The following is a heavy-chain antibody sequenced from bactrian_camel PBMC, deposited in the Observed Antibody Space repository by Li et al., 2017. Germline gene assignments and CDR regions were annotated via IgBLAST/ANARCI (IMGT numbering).Heavy chain of an antibody. CDR1: ADALMY. J-gene: IGHJ4*01. CDR3: TGRSFRYWTCSDYTGPYAYAN. V-gene: IGHV3S42*01. CDR2: ISTGGSST. Sequence: DVQLVESGGGAVQAGGSLRLSCSASADALMYMAWFRQAPGQKREAVAAISTGGSSTMYLDSVKDRFTISTDNARNTLYLQMNGLKPEDTGMYYCTGRSFRYWTCSDYTGPYAYANWDQGTQVTVS. D-gene: IGHD1*01.